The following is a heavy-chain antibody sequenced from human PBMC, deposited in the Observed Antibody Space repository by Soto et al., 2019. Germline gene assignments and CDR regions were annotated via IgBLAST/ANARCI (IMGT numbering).Heavy chain of an antibody. J-gene: IGHJ3*01. CDR2: TSGYSGNS. CDR3: ARDIFGHVDAFDL. D-gene: IGHD3-3*02. V-gene: IGHV1-18*01. Sequence: ASVKVSCKASGYIFSSFYINWVRQAPGQGLEWMGWTSGYSGNSKYAQKFQGRVTMTTDTSTNTGYMEMRSLTSNDTAVYYCARDIFGHVDAFDLWGQGTMVTVSS. CDR1: GYIFSSFY.